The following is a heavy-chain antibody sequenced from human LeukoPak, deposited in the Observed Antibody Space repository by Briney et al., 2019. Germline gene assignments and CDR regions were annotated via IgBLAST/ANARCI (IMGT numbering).Heavy chain of an antibody. CDR3: ARHGYYDSSGYYPAGYFDY. D-gene: IGHD3-22*01. V-gene: IGHV4-39*01. CDR2: IYYSGST. J-gene: IGHJ4*02. Sequence: SETLSLTCTVSGGSISSSSYYWGWIRQPPGKGLEWIGSIYYSGSTYYNPSLKSRVTISVDTSKNQFSLKLSSVTAADTAVYYCARHGYYDSSGYYPAGYFDYWGQGTLVTVSS. CDR1: GGSISSSSYY.